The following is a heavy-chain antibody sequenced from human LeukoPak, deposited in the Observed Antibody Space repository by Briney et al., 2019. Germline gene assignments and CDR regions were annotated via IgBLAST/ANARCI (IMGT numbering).Heavy chain of an antibody. J-gene: IGHJ6*02. Sequence: GESLKISCKGSGYSFTSYWIGWVRQMPGKGLEWMGIIYPGDSDTRYSPSFQGQVTISADKSISTAYLQWSSLKASDTAMYYCARQLKPYYDILTGCYPPGVNGMDVWGQGTTVTVSS. V-gene: IGHV5-51*01. D-gene: IGHD3-9*01. CDR1: GYSFTSYW. CDR3: ARQLKPYYDILTGCYPPGVNGMDV. CDR2: IYPGDSDT.